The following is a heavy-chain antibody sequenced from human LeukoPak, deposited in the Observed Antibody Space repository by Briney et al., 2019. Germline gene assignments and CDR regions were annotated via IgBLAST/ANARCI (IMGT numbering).Heavy chain of an antibody. J-gene: IGHJ5*02. CDR2: IWYDGSNK. CDR3: AREGYYGSGGSPNWFAP. Sequence: GGSLRLSCTASEFTFSNYGMHWVRQAPGKGLEWVAVIWYDGSNKYYADSVKGRFTISRDNSKNTLYLQMNSLRAEDTAVYYCAREGYYGSGGSPNWFAPWNRGTLVTVSS. CDR1: EFTFSNYG. D-gene: IGHD3-22*01. V-gene: IGHV3-33*01.